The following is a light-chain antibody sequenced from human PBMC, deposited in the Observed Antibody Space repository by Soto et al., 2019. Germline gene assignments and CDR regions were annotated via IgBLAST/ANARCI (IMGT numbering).Light chain of an antibody. CDR2: EGT. J-gene: IGLJ1*01. Sequence: QSALTQPASVAASPGQSITIPCTGTSSDVGSYNLVSWFQQHPGKVPKLLIYEGTKRPSGLSDRFSGSKSGTTASLTISGLQAEDEAHYYCYSYAGENLYVFGTGTKVTVL. CDR3: YSYAGENLYV. CDR1: SSDVGSYNL. V-gene: IGLV2-23*01.